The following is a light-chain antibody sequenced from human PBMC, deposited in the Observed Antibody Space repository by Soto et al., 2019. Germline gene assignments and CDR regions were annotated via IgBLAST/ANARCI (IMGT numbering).Light chain of an antibody. Sequence: DIQMTQSPSSLSASVGDRVTITCRASQSISSYLNWYQQKPGKAPKLLIYAASSLQSGVPSRFSGSGSGTEYTLPIISLQQEDFATYYYQQSYSTPPITFGEGTKVEIK. CDR1: QSISSY. V-gene: IGKV1-39*01. CDR2: AAS. CDR3: QQSYSTPPIT. J-gene: IGKJ4*01.